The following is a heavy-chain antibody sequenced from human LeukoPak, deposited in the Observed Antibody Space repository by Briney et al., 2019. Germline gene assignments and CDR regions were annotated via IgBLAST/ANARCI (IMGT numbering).Heavy chain of an antibody. Sequence: SETLSLTCAVSGGSTSSGGYSWSWIRQPPGKGLEWIGYIYHSGSTYYNPSLKSRVTISVDRSKNQFSLKLSSVTAADTAVYYCARYERRDYDFWSGYYNDNWFDPWGQGTLVTVSS. CDR2: IYHSGST. V-gene: IGHV4-30-2*01. CDR1: GGSTSSGGYS. J-gene: IGHJ5*02. CDR3: ARYERRDYDFWSGYYNDNWFDP. D-gene: IGHD3-3*01.